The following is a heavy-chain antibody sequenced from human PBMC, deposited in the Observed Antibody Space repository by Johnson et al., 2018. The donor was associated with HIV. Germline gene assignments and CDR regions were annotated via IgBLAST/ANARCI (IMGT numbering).Heavy chain of an antibody. Sequence: VQLVESGGGLVQPGRSLRLSCAASGFTFDDYAMHWVRQAPGKGLEWVSGISWNSGSIGYADSVKGRFTISRDNAKNSLYLQMNSLRAEDTAVYYCARVQSLQWELLDGDAFDIWGQGTMVTVSS. D-gene: IGHD1-26*01. J-gene: IGHJ3*02. CDR3: ARVQSLQWELLDGDAFDI. CDR1: GFTFDDYA. V-gene: IGHV3-9*01. CDR2: ISWNSGSI.